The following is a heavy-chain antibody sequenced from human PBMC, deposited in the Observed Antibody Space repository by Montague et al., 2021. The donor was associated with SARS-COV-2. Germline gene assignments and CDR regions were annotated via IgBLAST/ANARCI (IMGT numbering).Heavy chain of an antibody. J-gene: IGHJ6*02. Sequence: SLRLSLSASGFTVSSNHMSWVRQAPGKGLEWVSVIYSGGSTYYADSVKGRFTISRDNSKNTLYLQMNSLRAEDTAVYYCARGGHSSSWYYYYGMDVWGQGTTVTVSS. D-gene: IGHD6-13*01. CDR3: ARGGHSSSWYYYYGMDV. CDR1: GFTVSSNH. V-gene: IGHV3-53*01. CDR2: IYSGGST.